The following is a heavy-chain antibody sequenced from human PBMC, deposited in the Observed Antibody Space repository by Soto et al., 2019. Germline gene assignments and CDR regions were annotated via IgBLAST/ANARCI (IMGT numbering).Heavy chain of an antibody. J-gene: IGHJ6*03. CDR3: ATIPAAIAYYYYYYMDV. Sequence: GGSLRLSCAASGFTFSSYAMSWVRQAPGKGLEWVSAISGSGGSTYYADSVKGRFTISRDNSKNTLYLQMNSLRAEDTAVYYCATIPAAIAYYYYYYMDVWGKGTTVTVSS. CDR2: ISGSGGST. V-gene: IGHV3-23*01. D-gene: IGHD2-2*01. CDR1: GFTFSSYA.